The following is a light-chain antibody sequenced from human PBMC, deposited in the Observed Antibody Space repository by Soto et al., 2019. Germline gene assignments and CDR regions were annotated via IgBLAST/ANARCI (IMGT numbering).Light chain of an antibody. CDR2: GTS. J-gene: IGKJ4*01. CDR1: QSVSSN. Sequence: EIGMTQSPATLSVSPGERATLSCRASQSVSSNLAWYQQKPGQAPRLLIYGTSTRATGIPARFSGSGSGTEFTLTISSLQSEDFAVYYCQQYNNWPPAFGG. CDR3: QQYNNWPPA. V-gene: IGKV3-15*01.